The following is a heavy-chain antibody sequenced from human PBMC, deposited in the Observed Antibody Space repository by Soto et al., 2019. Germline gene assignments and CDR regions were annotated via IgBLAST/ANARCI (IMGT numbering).Heavy chain of an antibody. CDR3: ARDFRAYGDPFGY. J-gene: IGHJ4*02. Sequence: SLTKPLPRIVGGRTRGCFCCPLIRSPPGKGLEWIGYISYTGSTKYNPAVKSRVTISLDTANSQFSLRLTSVTAAVTSVYYCARDFRAYGDPFGYWGQGILVTVSS. CDR1: GRTRGCFC. CDR2: ISYTGST. V-gene: IGHV4-59*01. D-gene: IGHD4-17*01.